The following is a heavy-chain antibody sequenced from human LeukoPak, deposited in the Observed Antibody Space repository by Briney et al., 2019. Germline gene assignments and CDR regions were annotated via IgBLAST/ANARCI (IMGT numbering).Heavy chain of an antibody. J-gene: IGHJ1*01. Sequence: GASVRVSSTASGYTFTIYDINWVRQAPGQGREWRGWMNPNSGNTGYAQKFQGRVTMTRNTSISTAYMELSSLRSEDTAVYYCARVAAAGTPSYAEYFQHWGQGTLVTGSS. CDR2: MNPNSGNT. V-gene: IGHV1-8*01. CDR3: ARVAAAGTPSYAEYFQH. D-gene: IGHD6-13*01. CDR1: GYTFTIYD.